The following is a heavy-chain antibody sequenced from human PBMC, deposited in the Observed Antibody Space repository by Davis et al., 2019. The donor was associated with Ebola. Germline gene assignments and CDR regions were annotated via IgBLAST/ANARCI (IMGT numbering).Heavy chain of an antibody. CDR2: INHSGST. J-gene: IGHJ4*02. CDR3: ARVPLAVTTVTKRALGVFDY. V-gene: IGHV4-34*01. CDR1: GGSFSGYY. Sequence: SETLSLTCAVYGGSFSGYYWSWIRQPPGKGLEWIGEINHSGSTNYNPSLKSRVTISVDTSKNQFSLKLSSVTAADTAVYYCARVPLAVTTVTKRALGVFDYWGQGTLVTVSS. D-gene: IGHD4-11*01.